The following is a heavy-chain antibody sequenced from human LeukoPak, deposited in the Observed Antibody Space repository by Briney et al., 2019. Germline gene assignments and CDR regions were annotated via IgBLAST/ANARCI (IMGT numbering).Heavy chain of an antibody. CDR3: ARGQTNRLLWVGELLSNINPFDY. D-gene: IGHD3-10*01. J-gene: IGHJ4*02. CDR2: ISGYNGKA. Sequence: ASVKVSCKASGYTFTSYGISWVRQAPGQGLEWMGWISGYNGKANYVQKFQGRVTMTTDTSTSTAYMELRSLRSDDTAVYYCARGQTNRLLWVGELLSNINPFDYWGQGTLVTVSS. CDR1: GYTFTSYG. V-gene: IGHV1-18*01.